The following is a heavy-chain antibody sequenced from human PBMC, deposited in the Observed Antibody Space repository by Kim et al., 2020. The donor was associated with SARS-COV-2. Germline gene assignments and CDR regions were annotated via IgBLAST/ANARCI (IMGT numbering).Heavy chain of an antibody. D-gene: IGHD3-10*01. V-gene: IGHV1-18*04. CDR3: ARDCRITMVRGVIITPHWYFDL. CDR1: GYTFTSYG. J-gene: IGHJ2*01. CDR2: ISAYNGNT. Sequence: ASVKVSCKASGYTFTSYGISWVRQAPGQGLEWMGWISAYNGNTNYAQKLQGRVTMTTDTSTSTAYMELRSLRSDGTAVYYCARDCRITMVRGVIITPHWYFDLWGRGTLVTVSS.